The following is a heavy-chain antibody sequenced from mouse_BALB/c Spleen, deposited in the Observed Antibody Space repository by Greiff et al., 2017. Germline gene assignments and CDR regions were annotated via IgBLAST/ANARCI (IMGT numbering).Heavy chain of an antibody. J-gene: IGHJ2*01. Sequence: EVQLLESGADLVKPGGSLKLSCAASGFTFRSYGMSWVRQTPDKRLEWVATISRGGSYTYYPDSVKGRFTISRDNAKNTLYLQMSSLKSEDTAMYYCARHEGLRPRDDWGQGTTLTVSS. D-gene: IGHD2-2*01. CDR3: ARHEGLRPRDD. CDR2: ISRGGSYT. CDR1: GFTFRSYG. V-gene: IGHV5-6*01.